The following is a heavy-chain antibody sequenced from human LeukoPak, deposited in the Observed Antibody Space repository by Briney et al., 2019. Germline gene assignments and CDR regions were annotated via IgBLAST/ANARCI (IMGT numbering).Heavy chain of an antibody. Sequence: GESLKISCEASGYSFTSYWIGWVRQMPGKGLEWMGIIYPGDSDTKYSPSFQGQVTISADKSISTAYLQWSSLKASDSAKYYCARLRWPRGGRSSFDYWGQGALVTVSS. J-gene: IGHJ4*02. CDR3: ARLRWPRGGRSSFDY. D-gene: IGHD3-10*01. CDR2: IYPGDSDT. V-gene: IGHV5-51*01. CDR1: GYSFTSYW.